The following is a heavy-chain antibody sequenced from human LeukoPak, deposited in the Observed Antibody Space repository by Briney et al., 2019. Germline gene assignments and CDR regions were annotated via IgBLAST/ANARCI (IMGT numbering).Heavy chain of an antibody. Sequence: SVKVSCKASGGTFSSYAISWVRQAPGQGLEWMGGIIPIFGTANYAQKFQGRVTITADESTSTAYMELSSLRSEDTAVYYCARFPGGYSSSWVFDYWGQGTLVTVSS. J-gene: IGHJ4*02. V-gene: IGHV1-69*01. CDR1: GGTFSSYA. CDR3: ARFPGGYSSSWVFDY. D-gene: IGHD6-13*01. CDR2: IIPIFGTA.